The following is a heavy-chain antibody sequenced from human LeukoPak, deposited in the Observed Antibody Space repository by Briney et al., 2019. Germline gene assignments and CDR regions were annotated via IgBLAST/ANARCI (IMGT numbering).Heavy chain of an antibody. J-gene: IGHJ6*02. V-gene: IGHV3-33*01. CDR3: ARDSGRDLDYYGSGSPYYGMDV. CDR2: IWYDGSNK. Sequence: GGSLRLSCAASGFTFSSYGMHWVRQAPGKGLEWVAVIWYDGSNKYYADSVKGRFTISRDNSKNTLYLQMNSLRAEDTAVYYCARDSGRDLDYYGSGSPYYGMDVWGQGTTVTASS. CDR1: GFTFSSYG. D-gene: IGHD3-10*01.